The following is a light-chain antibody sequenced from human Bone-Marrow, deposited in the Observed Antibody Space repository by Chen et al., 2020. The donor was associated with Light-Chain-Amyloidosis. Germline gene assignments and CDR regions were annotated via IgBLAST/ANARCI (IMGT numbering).Light chain of an antibody. J-gene: IGKJ1*01. CDR1: QSASSTY. CDR3: QHHGPSVPWT. Sequence: EIVLTQSPGTLSLSPGERATLSCRASQSASSTYLAWYQQKPGQAPRLLIYGASSRAIGIPDRFSGSGSGTDVTLTISRLEPEDFAVYYCQHHGPSVPWTFGQGTQVEIK. V-gene: IGKV3-20*01. CDR2: GAS.